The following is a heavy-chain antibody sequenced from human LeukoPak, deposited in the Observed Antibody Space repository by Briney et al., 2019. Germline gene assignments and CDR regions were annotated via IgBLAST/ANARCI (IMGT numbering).Heavy chain of an antibody. CDR2: ISSSSIYI. Sequence: GGSLRLSCAASGFTFDDYGMSWVRQAPGKGLEWVSSISSSSIYIYHADSVKGRFTISRDNAKNSLYLQMNSLRAEDTAVYYCATGGYCGGDCYSRSFDLWGRGTLVTVSS. D-gene: IGHD2-21*02. CDR3: ATGGYCGGDCYSRSFDL. CDR1: GFTFDDYG. J-gene: IGHJ2*01. V-gene: IGHV3-21*01.